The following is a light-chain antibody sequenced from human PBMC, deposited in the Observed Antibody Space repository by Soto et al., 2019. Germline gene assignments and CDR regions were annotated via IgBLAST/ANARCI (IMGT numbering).Light chain of an antibody. J-gene: IGKJ1*01. V-gene: IGKV3-20*01. Sequence: EIVLTQSPGTLSLSPGERATLFCRASQSFSSSFLAWYRQKPGQAPRLLIYSASSRATGIPGRFSGSGSGTDFTLTISSLQPDDFATYYCQQYYTWTFGQGTKVEIK. CDR3: QQYYTWT. CDR1: QSFSSSF. CDR2: SAS.